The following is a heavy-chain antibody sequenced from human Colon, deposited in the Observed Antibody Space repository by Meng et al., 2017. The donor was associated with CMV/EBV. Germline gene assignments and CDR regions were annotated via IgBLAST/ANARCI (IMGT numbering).Heavy chain of an antibody. V-gene: IGHV3-72*01. Sequence: EVHLVESGGGWVQPGGSLRPSCTASGITLSDHYMDWVRQAPGKGLEWIGRSRNKTKGYTTEYVASVKDRFTISRDDSKNSLYLQMNSLKAEDTAVYYCARDLSGYNGSGSSLFDSWGQGTLVTSPQ. D-gene: IGHD3-10*01. CDR1: GITLSDHY. CDR3: ARDLSGYNGSGSSLFDS. CDR2: SRNKTKGYTT. J-gene: IGHJ4*02.